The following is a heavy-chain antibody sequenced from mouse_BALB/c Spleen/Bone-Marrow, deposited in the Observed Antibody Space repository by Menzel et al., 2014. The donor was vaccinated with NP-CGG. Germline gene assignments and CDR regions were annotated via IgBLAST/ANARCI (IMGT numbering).Heavy chain of an antibody. CDR2: INPGSGGV. J-gene: IGHJ4*01. Sequence: QVQLQQSGAELVRPRTSVKVSCKASGYAFTNYWIEWVKQRPGQGLEWIGVINPGSGGVNYNEKFKGKATLTAGKSSSTAYIQLSSLTSDDSAVYFCSREITRYAVDYWGQGTSVTVSS. V-gene: IGHV1-54*01. CDR1: GYAFTNYW. CDR3: SREITRYAVDY. D-gene: IGHD2-4*01.